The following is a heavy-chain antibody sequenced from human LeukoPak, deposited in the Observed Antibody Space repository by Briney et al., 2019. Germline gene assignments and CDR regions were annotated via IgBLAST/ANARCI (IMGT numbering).Heavy chain of an antibody. V-gene: IGHV4-59*08. CDR2: IYYSGST. D-gene: IGHD3-3*01. J-gene: IGHJ3*02. Sequence: TPSETLSLTCAVYGGSFSGYYWSWIRQPPGKGLEWIGYIYYSGSTNCNPSLKSRVTISVDTSKNQFSLKLSSVTAADTAVYYCARYVTIFGVVIDNAFDIWGQGTMVTVSS. CDR3: ARYVTIFGVVIDNAFDI. CDR1: GGSFSGYY.